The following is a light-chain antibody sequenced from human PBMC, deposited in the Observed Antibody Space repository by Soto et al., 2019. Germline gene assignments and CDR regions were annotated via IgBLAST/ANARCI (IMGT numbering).Light chain of an antibody. V-gene: IGLV2-8*01. CDR3: CSYTASTIYV. Sequence: QSALTQPPSASGSPGQSVTISCTGTTSDVGGYNYVSWYQQHPGQAPKVIIYEVNKRPSGVPDRFSGSKSGNTASLTVSGLQPDDEADYFCCSYTASTIYVFGTGTKLNVL. CDR1: TSDVGGYNY. J-gene: IGLJ1*01. CDR2: EVN.